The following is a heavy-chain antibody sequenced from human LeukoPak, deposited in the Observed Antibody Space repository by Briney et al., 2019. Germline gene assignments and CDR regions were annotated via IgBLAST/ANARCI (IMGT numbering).Heavy chain of an antibody. CDR3: ARETYGGNSGFDL. CDR2: IYHSGST. J-gene: IGHJ2*01. D-gene: IGHD4-23*01. CDR1: GGSISSGGYS. V-gene: IGHV4-30-2*01. Sequence: PSETLSLTCAASGGSISSGGYSWRWIRQPPGKGLEWIGYIYHSGSTYYNPSLKSRVTISVDRSKNQFSLKLSSVTAADTAVYYCARETYGGNSGFDLWGRGTLVTVSS.